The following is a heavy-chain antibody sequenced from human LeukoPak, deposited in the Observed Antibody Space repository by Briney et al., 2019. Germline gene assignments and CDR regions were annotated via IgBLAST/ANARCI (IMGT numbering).Heavy chain of an antibody. CDR3: ARLSGTAVTSSRVFYY. V-gene: IGHV3-23*01. D-gene: IGHD4-17*01. CDR1: GFTFTTYA. J-gene: IGHJ4*02. Sequence: GGSLRLSCAASGFTFTTYAMSWVRQAPGKGLEWVSAISGSGDSTYYADSVKGRFTLSRDNSDNTLFLQMNSLRAEGTAVYYCARLSGTAVTSSRVFYYWGQGTLVTVSS. CDR2: ISGSGDST.